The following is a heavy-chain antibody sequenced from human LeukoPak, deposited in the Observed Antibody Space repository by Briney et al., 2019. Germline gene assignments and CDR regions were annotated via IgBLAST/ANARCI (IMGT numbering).Heavy chain of an antibody. CDR2: ISAGSTNT. CDR1: GFTFNNYA. J-gene: IGHJ4*02. V-gene: IGHV3-23*01. D-gene: IGHD4-23*01. Sequence: GGSLRLSCAASGFTFNNYAMTWVRLAPGKGLEWVSVISAGSTNTYYADSVKGRFTISRDDSNSILYLQMNSLRAEDTATYYCAKGNTGHSSSPCDYWGQGTLVTVSS. CDR3: AKGNTGHSSSPCDY.